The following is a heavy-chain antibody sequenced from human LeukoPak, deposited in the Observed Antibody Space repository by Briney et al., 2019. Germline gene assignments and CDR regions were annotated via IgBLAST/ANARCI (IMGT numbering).Heavy chain of an antibody. D-gene: IGHD6-25*01. J-gene: IGHJ4*02. CDR1: GCTFTTYY. V-gene: IGHV1-8*03. Sequence: ASVKVSRKASGCTFTTYYIHWVRQATGQGLEWMGWMNPNSGNTGYAQKFQGRVTITRNTSISTAYMELSSLRSEDTAVYYCARVSSPGSEWGQGTLVTVSS. CDR3: ARVSSPGSE. CDR2: MNPNSGNT.